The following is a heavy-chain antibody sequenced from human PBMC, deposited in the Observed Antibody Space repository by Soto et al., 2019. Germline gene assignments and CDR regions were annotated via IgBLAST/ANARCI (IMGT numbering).Heavy chain of an antibody. CDR1: GGSVSSGDHY. D-gene: IGHD5-18*01. CDR2: ISHSGSA. Sequence: PSETLSLTCTVSGGSVSSGDHYWSWIRQPPGKGLEWIAYISHSGSASYNSSLESRVTISIDMSKNQFSLRLRSVTAAHTAVYYCARDRPDSLDTSAAFDIWGPGTLVTVS. CDR3: ARDRPDSLDTSAAFDI. J-gene: IGHJ3*02. V-gene: IGHV4-61*08.